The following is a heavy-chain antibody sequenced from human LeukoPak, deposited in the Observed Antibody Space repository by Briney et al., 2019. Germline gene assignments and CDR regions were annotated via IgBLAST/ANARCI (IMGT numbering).Heavy chain of an antibody. Sequence: GGSLRLSCAASGFTFSSYSMNWVRQAPGKGLEWVSYISSSSSTIYYADSVKGRFTISRDNAKNSLYLQMNSLRAEDTAVYYCARVQVVSDFWGQGTLVTVSS. J-gene: IGHJ4*02. CDR2: ISSSSSTI. V-gene: IGHV3-48*01. D-gene: IGHD4-23*01. CDR3: ARVQVVSDF. CDR1: GFTFSSYS.